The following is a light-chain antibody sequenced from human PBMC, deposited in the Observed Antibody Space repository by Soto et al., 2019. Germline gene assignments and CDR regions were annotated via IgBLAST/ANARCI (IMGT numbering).Light chain of an antibody. CDR3: QQYGATPGT. CDR1: QSVTNSY. CDR2: GAS. J-gene: IGKJ1*01. V-gene: IGKV3-20*01. Sequence: EIVLTQSPDTLSLSPGERVTLSCRASQSVTNSYLAWYQQKPGQGPRLLIHGASSRATGTPDRFSGSGSGTDFTXTISRLEPEDFAVYYCQQYGATPGTXGQ.